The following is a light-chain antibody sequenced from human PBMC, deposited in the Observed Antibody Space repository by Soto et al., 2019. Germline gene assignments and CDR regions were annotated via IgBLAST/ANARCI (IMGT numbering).Light chain of an antibody. Sequence: DIVMTQSPDSLAVSLGERATINCKSSQSVLYSSSNRNCLTWYKQKPGQPPKLLISWASTRESGVPDRFSGSGSGTDFTLTISSLQAEDVAVYYCQQYYRIPLTFGRGTKVEIK. CDR1: QSVLYSSSNRNC. J-gene: IGKJ4*02. V-gene: IGKV4-1*01. CDR2: WAS. CDR3: QQYYRIPLT.